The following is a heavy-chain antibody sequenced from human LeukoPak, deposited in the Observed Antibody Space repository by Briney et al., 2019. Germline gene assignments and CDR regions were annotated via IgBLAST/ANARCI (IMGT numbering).Heavy chain of an antibody. CDR2: ISYDGSNK. Sequence: PGRSLRLSCAASGFTFSSYGMHWVRQAPGKGLEWVAVISYDGSNKYYADSVKGRFTISRDNSKNTLYLQMNSLRAEDTAVYYCAKGIWGPGDYYYYGMDVWGQGTTVTVSS. D-gene: IGHD3-16*01. V-gene: IGHV3-30*18. J-gene: IGHJ6*02. CDR3: AKGIWGPGDYYYYGMDV. CDR1: GFTFSSYG.